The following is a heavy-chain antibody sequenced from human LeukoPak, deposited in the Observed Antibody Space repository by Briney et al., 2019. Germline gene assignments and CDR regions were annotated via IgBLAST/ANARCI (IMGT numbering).Heavy chain of an antibody. CDR2: ISASGNT. V-gene: IGHV4-4*07. CDR1: SGSISNSY. D-gene: IGHD2-15*01. J-gene: IGHJ4*02. CDR3: AREGRSSTPGY. Sequence: SETLSLTCTVSSGSISNSYWCWVRQPAGKGLEWIGRISASGNTDYNPPLKGRVTMSVDTSKNQFSLRLTSVTAADTAVYYCAREGRSSTPGYWGQGTLVTVSS.